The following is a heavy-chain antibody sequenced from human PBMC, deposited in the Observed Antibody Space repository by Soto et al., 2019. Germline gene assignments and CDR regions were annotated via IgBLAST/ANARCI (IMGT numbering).Heavy chain of an antibody. Sequence: ASVKVSCKASGGTFSSYAISWVRQAPGQGLEWMGGIIPIFGTANYAQKFQGRVTITADESTSTAYMELSSLRSDDTAVYYCARDPGLSDYSIYYYYYGMDVWG. D-gene: IGHD4-17*01. V-gene: IGHV1-69*13. CDR1: GGTFSSYA. CDR2: IIPIFGTA. J-gene: IGHJ6*02. CDR3: ARDPGLSDYSIYYYYYGMDV.